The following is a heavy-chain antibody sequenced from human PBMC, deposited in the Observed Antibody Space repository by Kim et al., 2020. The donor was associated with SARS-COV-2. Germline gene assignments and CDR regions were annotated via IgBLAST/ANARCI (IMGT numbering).Heavy chain of an antibody. CDR2: ISYDGSNK. CDR3: ARGSRIQVWAGVMDV. J-gene: IGHJ6*02. D-gene: IGHD5-18*01. CDR1: GFTFSSNT. V-gene: IGHV3-30-3*01. Sequence: GGSLRLSCAASGFTFSSNTMHWVRQVPGRGLEWVAVISYDGSNKYYADSVKGRFTISRDNSKNTLYLQMNSLRVEDTAVYYCARGSRIQVWAGVMDVWGQGTPVTLSS.